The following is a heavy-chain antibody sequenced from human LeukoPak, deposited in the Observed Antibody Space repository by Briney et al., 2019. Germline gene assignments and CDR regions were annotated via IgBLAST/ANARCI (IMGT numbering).Heavy chain of an antibody. CDR3: AELGITMIGGV. D-gene: IGHD3-10*02. J-gene: IGHJ6*04. V-gene: IGHV3-23*01. CDR2: ISGIGGST. Sequence: GGSLRLSCAASGFTFGSYAMSWVRQAPGKGLEWVSAISGIGGSTYYADSVKGRFTISRDNSKNTLYLQMNSLRAEDTAVYYCAELGITMIGGVWGKGTTVTISS. CDR1: GFTFGSYA.